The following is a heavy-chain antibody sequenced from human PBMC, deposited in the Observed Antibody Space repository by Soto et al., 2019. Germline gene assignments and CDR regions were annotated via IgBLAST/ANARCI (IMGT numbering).Heavy chain of an antibody. CDR3: ALIVGYSYGYSDYYYGMDV. J-gene: IGHJ6*02. D-gene: IGHD5-18*01. V-gene: IGHV5-10-1*01. CDR1: GYSFTSYW. Sequence: PGESLKISCKGSGYSFTSYWISWVRQMPGKGLEWMGRIDPSDSYTNYSPSFQGHVTISADKSISTAYLQWSSLKASDTAMYYCALIVGYSYGYSDYYYGMDVWGQGTTVTVSS. CDR2: IDPSDSYT.